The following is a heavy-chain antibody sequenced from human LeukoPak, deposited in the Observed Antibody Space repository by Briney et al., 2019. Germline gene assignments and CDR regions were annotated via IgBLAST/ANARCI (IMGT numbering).Heavy chain of an antibody. Sequence: YPGGSLRLSCAASGFTFSSYAMHWVRQAPGKGLEWVAVISYDGSNKYYADSVKGRFTISRDNSKNTLYLQMNSLRAEDTAVYYCASNTMIVVDWGQGTLVTVSS. V-gene: IGHV3-30-3*01. CDR2: ISYDGSNK. CDR1: GFTFSSYA. J-gene: IGHJ4*02. D-gene: IGHD3-22*01. CDR3: ASNTMIVVD.